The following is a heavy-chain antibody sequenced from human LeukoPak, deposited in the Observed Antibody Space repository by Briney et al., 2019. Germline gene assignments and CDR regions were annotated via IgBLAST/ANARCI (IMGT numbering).Heavy chain of an antibody. CDR3: ATGPAVEYELPHDY. CDR1: GFTISSYG. Sequence: GGSLRLSCAASGFTISSYGMHWVRQAPGMGLEWVGRIKSKTDGGTIDYAVPVKGRFTISRDDSKNTLYLQMNSLKTEDTAVYYCATGPAVEYELPHDYWGQGTLVTVSS. D-gene: IGHD2-8*02. V-gene: IGHV3-15*01. CDR2: IKSKTDGGTI. J-gene: IGHJ4*02.